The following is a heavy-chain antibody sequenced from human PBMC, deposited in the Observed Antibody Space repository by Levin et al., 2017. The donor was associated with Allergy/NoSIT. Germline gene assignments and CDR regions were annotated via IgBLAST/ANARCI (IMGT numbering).Heavy chain of an antibody. J-gene: IGHJ5*02. Sequence: GGSLRLSCATSGFTFSNFEMTWVRQAPGKGLEWISYIGKSGRTIYYAASVEGRFTISRDDARNSLYLQINTLRADDTAVYYCARKGYCRSSACYADSGFWFDPWGQGTLVTVSS. CDR3: ARKGYCRSSACYADSGFWFDP. CDR2: IGKSGRTI. CDR1: GFTFSNFE. V-gene: IGHV3-48*03. D-gene: IGHD2-2*01.